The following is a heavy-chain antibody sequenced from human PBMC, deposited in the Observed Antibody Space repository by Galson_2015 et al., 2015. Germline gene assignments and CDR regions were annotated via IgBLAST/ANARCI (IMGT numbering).Heavy chain of an antibody. V-gene: IGHV3-33*08. J-gene: IGHJ5*02. CDR2: IWYDGSNK. Sequence: LRLSCAASGFTVSSNYMSWVRQAPGKGLEWVAVIWYDGSNKYYADSVKGRFTISRDNSKNTLYLQMNSLRAEDTAVYYCARGKGSSLGSGWFDPWGQGTLVTVSS. D-gene: IGHD6-6*01. CDR3: ARGKGSSLGSGWFDP. CDR1: GFTVSSNY.